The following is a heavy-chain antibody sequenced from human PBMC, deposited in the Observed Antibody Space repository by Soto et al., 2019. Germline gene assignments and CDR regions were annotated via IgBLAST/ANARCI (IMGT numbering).Heavy chain of an antibody. J-gene: IGHJ3*02. CDR3: ARDRYYDSSGYYRGGAFDI. V-gene: IGHV1-18*01. D-gene: IGHD3-22*01. Sequence: ASVKVSCKASGYTFTSYGISWVRQAPGQGLEWMGWISAYNGNTNYAQKLQGRVTMTTDTSTSTAYMELRSLRSDDTAVYYCARDRYYDSSGYYRGGAFDIWGQGTMVT. CDR1: GYTFTSYG. CDR2: ISAYNGNT.